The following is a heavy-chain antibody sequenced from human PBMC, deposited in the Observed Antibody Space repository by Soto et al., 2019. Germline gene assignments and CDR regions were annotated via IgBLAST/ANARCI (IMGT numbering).Heavy chain of an antibody. J-gene: IGHJ3*02. CDR3: ARQRRGYSYGDAFDI. CDR2: IYYSGST. CDR1: GGSISSGGYY. Sequence: PSETLSLTCTVSGGSISSGGYYWSWIRQHPGKGLEWIGYIYYSGSTYYNPSLKSRVTISVDTSKNQFSLKLSSVTAADTAVYYCARQRRGYSYGDAFDIWGQGTMVTVSS. D-gene: IGHD5-18*01. V-gene: IGHV4-31*03.